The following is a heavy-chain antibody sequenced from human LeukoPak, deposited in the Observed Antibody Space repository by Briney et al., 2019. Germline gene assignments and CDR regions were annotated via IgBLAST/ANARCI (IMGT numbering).Heavy chain of an antibody. D-gene: IGHD3-22*01. CDR2: ISSSSSYI. CDR3: ARDLHYYDSSGYP. J-gene: IGHJ5*02. CDR1: GFTFSSYS. V-gene: IGHV3-21*01. Sequence: PGGSLRLSCAASGFTFSSYSMNWVRRAPGKGLEWVSSISSSSSYIYYADSVKGRFTISRDNAKNSLYLQMNSLRAEDTAVYYCARDLHYYDSSGYPRGQGTLVTVSS.